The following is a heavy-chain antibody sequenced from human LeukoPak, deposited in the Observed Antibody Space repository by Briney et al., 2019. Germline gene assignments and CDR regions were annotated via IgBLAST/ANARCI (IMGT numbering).Heavy chain of an antibody. CDR1: GFSFSSHW. J-gene: IGHJ4*02. CDR2: ISDDGSYT. D-gene: IGHD2-21*01. V-gene: IGHV3-74*01. CDR3: ASFGISWRSSY. Sequence: GGSLRLSRAASGFSFSSHWVRWVRHAPGKWLVWVSRISDDGSYTSNVDSVKGRFTISRANVNNMLYLHMNSLRAEGTAVYYCASFGISWRSSYWGQGTLVTVSS.